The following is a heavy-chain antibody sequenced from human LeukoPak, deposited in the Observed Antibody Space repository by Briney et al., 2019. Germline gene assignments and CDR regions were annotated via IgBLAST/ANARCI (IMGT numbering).Heavy chain of an antibody. CDR3: ASQDYCGGDCYLGY. D-gene: IGHD2-21*02. J-gene: IGHJ4*02. V-gene: IGHV3-66*04. CDR2: IYSGGST. CDR1: GFTFSTYA. Sequence: QSGGSLRLSCAASGFTFSTYAVNWVRQAPGKGLEWVSVIYSGGSTYYADSVKGRFTISRDNSKNTLYLQMNSLRAEDTAVYYCASQDYCGGDCYLGYWGQGTLVTVSS.